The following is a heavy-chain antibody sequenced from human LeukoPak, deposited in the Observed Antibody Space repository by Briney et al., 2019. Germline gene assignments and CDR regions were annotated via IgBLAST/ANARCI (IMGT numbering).Heavy chain of an antibody. Sequence: GGSLRLSCAASGFTVTNSYMSWVRQAPGKGLEWVSVIYSGGNTYYADSVRGRFTISRDNSKNSLYLQMNSLRAEDTAVYYCAKDRKRVAAADDAFDIWGQGTMVTVSS. CDR1: GFTVTNSY. D-gene: IGHD6-13*01. J-gene: IGHJ3*02. CDR2: IYSGGNT. CDR3: AKDRKRVAAADDAFDI. V-gene: IGHV3-66*01.